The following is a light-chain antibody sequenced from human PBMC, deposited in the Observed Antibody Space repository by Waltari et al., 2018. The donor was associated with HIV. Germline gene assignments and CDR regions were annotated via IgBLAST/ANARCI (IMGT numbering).Light chain of an antibody. Sequence: SYELTQPPSVSVSPGQTARITCSGDALPKKFAYWYQQKSGQAPVLVIYEDKKRPSGIPESFSGSSSGTMATLTIRGAQVEDEADYYGFSTDSSGHQRGVFGTGTKVTVL. CDR2: EDK. J-gene: IGLJ1*01. CDR1: ALPKKF. CDR3: FSTDSSGHQRGV. V-gene: IGLV3-10*01.